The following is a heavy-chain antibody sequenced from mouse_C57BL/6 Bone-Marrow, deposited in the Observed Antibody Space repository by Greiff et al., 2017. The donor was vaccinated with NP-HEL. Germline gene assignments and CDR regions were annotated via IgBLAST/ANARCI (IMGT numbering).Heavy chain of an antibody. CDR2: ISSGGSYT. CDR1: GFTFSSYG. J-gene: IGHJ4*01. CDR3: ARQPFYAMYD. V-gene: IGHV5-6*01. Sequence: EVKLMESGGDLVKPGGSLKLSCAASGFTFSSYGMSWVRQTPDKRLEWVATISSGGSYTYYPDSVKGRVTISRDNATNTLYLQMSSLNAEDTAMYYCARQPFYAMYDWGQGTSVTGSS.